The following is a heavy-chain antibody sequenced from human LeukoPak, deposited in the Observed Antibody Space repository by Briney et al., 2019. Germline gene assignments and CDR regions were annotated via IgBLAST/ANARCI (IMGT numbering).Heavy chain of an antibody. CDR3: AKGTTGSKYSSSDF. J-gene: IGHJ4*02. CDR2: ISDSAGDAPT. V-gene: IGHV3-23*01. Sequence: GGSLRLSCAASGFTFSNAWKNWVRQAPGQGLEWVSSISDSAGDAPTFYADSVKGRCTISRDSSKNTLYLEVNSLRTEDSALYYCAKGTTGSKYSSSDFWGQGTLVTVSS. D-gene: IGHD2-15*01. CDR1: GFTFSNAW.